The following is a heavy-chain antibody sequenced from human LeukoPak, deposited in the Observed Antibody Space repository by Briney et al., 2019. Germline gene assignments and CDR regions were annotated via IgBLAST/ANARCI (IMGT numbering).Heavy chain of an antibody. CDR2: MRQDGSDK. D-gene: IGHD3-16*01. Sequence: GGSLRLSCAVSGFTSSTAWLTWVRQAPGKGLEWVADMRQDGSDKYYVDSVKGRFTISRDNAKNSLDLQMNSLRAEDTAVYYCARGGFDYWGQGTLVTVPS. J-gene: IGHJ4*02. V-gene: IGHV3-7*01. CDR3: ARGGFDY. CDR1: GFTSSTAW.